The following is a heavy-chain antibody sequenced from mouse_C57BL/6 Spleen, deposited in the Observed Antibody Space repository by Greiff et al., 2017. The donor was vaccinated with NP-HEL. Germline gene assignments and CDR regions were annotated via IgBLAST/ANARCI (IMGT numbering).Heavy chain of an antibody. V-gene: IGHV1-53*01. Sequence: QVQLQQPGTELVKPGASVKLSCKASGYTFTSYWMHWVKQRPGQGLEWIGNINPSNGGTNYNEKFKSKATLTVDKSSSTAYMQLSSLTSEDSAVYYCAREGNFYYGNYVAMDYWGQGTSVTVSS. J-gene: IGHJ4*01. CDR3: AREGNFYYGNYVAMDY. D-gene: IGHD2-1*01. CDR1: GYTFTSYW. CDR2: INPSNGGT.